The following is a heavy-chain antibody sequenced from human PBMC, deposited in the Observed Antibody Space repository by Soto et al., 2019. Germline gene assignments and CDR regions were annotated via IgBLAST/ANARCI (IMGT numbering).Heavy chain of an antibody. D-gene: IGHD6-19*01. Sequence: ASVKVSCKASGYTFTSYGISWVRQAPGQGLEWMGWISAYNGNTNYAQRLQGRVTMTTDTSTSTAYMELRSLRSDDTAVYYCARVGFHISGWLRGYYYYGMDVWGQGTTVTVSS. J-gene: IGHJ6*02. CDR1: GYTFTSYG. V-gene: IGHV1-18*04. CDR3: ARVGFHISGWLRGYYYYGMDV. CDR2: ISAYNGNT.